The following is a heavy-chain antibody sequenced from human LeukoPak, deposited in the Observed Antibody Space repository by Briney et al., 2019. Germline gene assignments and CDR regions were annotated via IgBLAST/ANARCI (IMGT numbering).Heavy chain of an antibody. CDR1: GFTFSSYG. V-gene: IGHV3-30*18. CDR2: ISYDGSNK. D-gene: IGHD4-17*01. Sequence: GGSLRLSCPASGFTFSSYGMHWVRQAPGKGLEWVAVISYDGSNKYYADSVKGRFTISRDNSKNTLYLQMNSLRAEDTAVYYCAKLHTVTTAFLGLDAFDIWGQGTMVTVSS. J-gene: IGHJ3*02. CDR3: AKLHTVTTAFLGLDAFDI.